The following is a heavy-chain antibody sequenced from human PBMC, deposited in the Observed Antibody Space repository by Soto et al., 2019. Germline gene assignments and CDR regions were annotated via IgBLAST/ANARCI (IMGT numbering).Heavy chain of an antibody. CDR3: ARNYDSSGYKAFDI. V-gene: IGHV4-59*01. CDR1: GGSIISYY. J-gene: IGHJ3*02. CDR2: IYYSGST. Sequence: SETLSLTCTVSGGSIISYYWSWIRQPPWKGLEWIGYIYYSGSTNYNPSLKSRVTISVDTSKNQFSLKLSSVTAADTAVYYCARNYDSSGYKAFDIWGQGTRVTVS. D-gene: IGHD3-22*01.